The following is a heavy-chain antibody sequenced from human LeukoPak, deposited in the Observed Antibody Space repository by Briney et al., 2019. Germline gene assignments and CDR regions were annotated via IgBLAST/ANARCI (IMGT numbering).Heavy chain of an antibody. V-gene: IGHV1-69*04. J-gene: IGHJ3*02. CDR2: IIPIFGIA. Sequence: ASVKVSCKASGGTFSSYAISWVRQAPGLGLEWMGRIIPIFGIANYAQKFQGRVTITADKSTSTAYMELSSLRSEDTAVYYCARGGLTGTTREGDAFDIWGQGTMVTVSS. D-gene: IGHD1-7*01. CDR1: GGTFSSYA. CDR3: ARGGLTGTTREGDAFDI.